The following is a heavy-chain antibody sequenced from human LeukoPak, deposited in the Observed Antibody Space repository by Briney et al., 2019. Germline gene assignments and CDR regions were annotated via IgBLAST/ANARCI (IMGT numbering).Heavy chain of an antibody. D-gene: IGHD3-10*01. Sequence: GGSLRLSCAASGFTFSSYWMSWVRQAPGKGLEWVANIKQDGSEKYYVDSVKGQFTISRDNAKNSLYLQMNSLRAEDTAVYYCVRVGSFGEPNFLLWGQGTLVTVSS. V-gene: IGHV3-7*01. CDR1: GFTFSSYW. CDR3: VRVGSFGEPNFLL. J-gene: IGHJ4*02. CDR2: IKQDGSEK.